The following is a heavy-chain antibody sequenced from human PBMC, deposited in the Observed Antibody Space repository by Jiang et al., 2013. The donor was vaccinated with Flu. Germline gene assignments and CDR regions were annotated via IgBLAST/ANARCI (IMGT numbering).Heavy chain of an antibody. CDR3: ARLAYPQELAPT. Sequence: GLVKPSETLSLTCSVSGDSITSSSYFWGWIRQPPGKGLEWIGSLYYSGSTHYNPSLKSRVIISLDLPKNQVSLKLISVTAADTAVYYCARLAYPQELAPTWGQGTLVTVSS. J-gene: IGHJ5*02. CDR1: GDSITSSSYF. D-gene: IGHD1-1*01. V-gene: IGHV4-39*01. CDR2: LYYSGST.